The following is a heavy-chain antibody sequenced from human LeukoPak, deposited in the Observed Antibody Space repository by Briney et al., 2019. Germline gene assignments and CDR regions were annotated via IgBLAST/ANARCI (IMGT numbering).Heavy chain of an antibody. V-gene: IGHV3-21*01. Sequence: GGSLRLSCAASGFTFSSFWMSWVRQAPGKGLEWVSTISSSSRYIYFADSLKGRFTVSRDNVKNSLYLHMNSLRAEDTAVYYCARDLSVNYNYLAYWGQGTLVTVSS. CDR3: ARDLSVNYNYLAY. CDR2: ISSSSRYI. CDR1: GFTFSSFW. D-gene: IGHD5-24*01. J-gene: IGHJ4*02.